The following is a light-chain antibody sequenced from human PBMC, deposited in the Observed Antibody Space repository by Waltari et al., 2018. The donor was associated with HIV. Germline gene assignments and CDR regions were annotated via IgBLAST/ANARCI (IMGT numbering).Light chain of an antibody. CDR1: QTVSRF. J-gene: IGKJ1*01. CDR2: EAS. CDR3: QQSNSRPWT. Sequence: DIEMTQSPSSLSASVGDRVTITCRASQTVSRFLNWYQQKPGKAPKLLIYEASTLQSGVPSMFSGSGSVTDFTLSISSLQPEDFATYYCQQSNSRPWTFGPGTKVDIK. V-gene: IGKV1-39*01.